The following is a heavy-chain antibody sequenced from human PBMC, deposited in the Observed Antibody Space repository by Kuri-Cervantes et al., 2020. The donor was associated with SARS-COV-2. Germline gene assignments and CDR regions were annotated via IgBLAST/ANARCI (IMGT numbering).Heavy chain of an antibody. V-gene: IGHV1-69*04. D-gene: IGHD6-6*01. CDR1: GGTFSSYA. CDR2: IIPILGIA. Sequence: SVKVSCKASGGTFSSYAISWVRQAPGQGLEWMGRIIPILGIANYAQKFQGRVTITADKSTSTAYMELRSLRSDDTAVYYCARDNSIAARRFDYWGQGTLVTVSS. CDR3: ARDNSIAARRFDY. J-gene: IGHJ4*02.